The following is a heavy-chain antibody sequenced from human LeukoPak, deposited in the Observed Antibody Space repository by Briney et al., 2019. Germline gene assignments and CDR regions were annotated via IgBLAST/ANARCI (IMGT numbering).Heavy chain of an antibody. CDR1: GFTFSSYS. Sequence: GGSLRLSCAASGFTFSSYSMNWVRQAPGKGLEWVAVTSSDLNVKLYADSVKGRFTISRDNSRSTLYLQMNSLRPEDTAIYYCAREGYYGSGSPPSLYFDYWGQGTLVTVSS. V-gene: IGHV3-30*03. CDR2: TSSDLNVK. CDR3: AREGYYGSGSPPSLYFDY. J-gene: IGHJ4*02. D-gene: IGHD3-10*01.